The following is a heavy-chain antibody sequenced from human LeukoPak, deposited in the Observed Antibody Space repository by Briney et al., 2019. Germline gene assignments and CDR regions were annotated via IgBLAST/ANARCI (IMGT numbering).Heavy chain of an antibody. J-gene: IGHJ3*02. CDR2: INHSGST. CDR3: ARKDPYGSGSYYIGGTDAFDI. D-gene: IGHD3-10*01. V-gene: IGHV4-34*01. Sequence: SETLSLTCVVYGGSFSGYYWSWIRQPPGKGLEWIGEINHSGSTNYNPSLKSRVTISVDTSKNQFSLKLSSVTAADTAVYYCARKDPYGSGSYYIGGTDAFDIWGQGTMVTVSS. CDR1: GGSFSGYY.